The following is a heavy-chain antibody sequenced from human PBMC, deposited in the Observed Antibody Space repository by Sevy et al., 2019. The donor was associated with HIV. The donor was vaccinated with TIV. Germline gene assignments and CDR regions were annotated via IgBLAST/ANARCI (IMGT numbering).Heavy chain of an antibody. V-gene: IGHV4-61*02. CDR2: MYSSGST. D-gene: IGHD3-10*01. CDR1: GGSISSDGYY. CDR3: ARDRIYYYGSKRDYYYMDV. Sequence: SETLSLTCTVSGGSISSDGYYWSWIRQPAGKGLECIGRMYSSGSTSYNPSLKSRVTIALDTSKNQFSLKLSSVTAADTAVYYCARDRIYYYGSKRDYYYMDVWGKGPRSPSP. J-gene: IGHJ6*03.